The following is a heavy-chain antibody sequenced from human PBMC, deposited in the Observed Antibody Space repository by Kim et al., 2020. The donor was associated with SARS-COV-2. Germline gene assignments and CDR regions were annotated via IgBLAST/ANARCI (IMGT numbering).Heavy chain of an antibody. D-gene: IGHD6-13*01. CDR2: INPNSGGT. V-gene: IGHV1-2*02. Sequence: ASVKVSCKASGYTFTGYYMHWVRQAPGQGLEWMGWINPNSGGTNYAQKFQGRVTMTRDTSISTAYMELSRLRSDDTAVYYCAREAAAAGKSGMDVWGQGTTVTVSS. CDR1: GYTFTGYY. J-gene: IGHJ6*02. CDR3: AREAAAAGKSGMDV.